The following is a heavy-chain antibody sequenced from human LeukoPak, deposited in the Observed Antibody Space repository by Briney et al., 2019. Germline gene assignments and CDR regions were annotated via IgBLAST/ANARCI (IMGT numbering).Heavy chain of an antibody. V-gene: IGHV3-74*01. D-gene: IGHD2-15*01. CDR2: INGDGSST. CDR1: GFTFSNYW. J-gene: IGHJ5*02. CDR3: ARDGAGYCSGGSCP. Sequence: GGSLRLSYVASGFTFSNYWMHWVRQPPGKGLVWVSHINGDGSSTSYADSVEGRFTISRDNAKNTVYLQMNSLRADDSAVYYCARDGAGYCSGGSCPWGQGTLVTVSS.